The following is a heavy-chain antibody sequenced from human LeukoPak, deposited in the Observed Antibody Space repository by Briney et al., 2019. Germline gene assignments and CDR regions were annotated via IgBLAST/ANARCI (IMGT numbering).Heavy chain of an antibody. V-gene: IGHV3-21*01. CDR1: GFIFNSHS. CDR3: ASFGY. D-gene: IGHD3-16*01. J-gene: IGHJ4*02. CDR2: ISSTSSYI. Sequence: GGSLRLSCAASGFIFNSHSMNWVRQAPGKGLEWVSSISSTSSYIYYADSVKSRFTISRDNAKNSLYLQMNSLRAEDTAVYYCASFGYWGQGTLVTVSS.